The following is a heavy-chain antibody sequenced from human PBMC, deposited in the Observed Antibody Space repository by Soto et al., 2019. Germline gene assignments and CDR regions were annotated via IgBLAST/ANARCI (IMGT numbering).Heavy chain of an antibody. CDR1: GGTFSSYA. CDR2: IIPIFGTA. V-gene: IGHV1-69*13. D-gene: IGHD2-8*01. Sequence: EASVKVSCKASGGTFSSYALSWVRQAPGQGLEWMGGIIPIFGTANYAQKFQGRVTITADESTSTAYMELSSLRSEDTAVYYCARAPVGYCTNGVCYFDYWGQGTLVTVSS. CDR3: ARAPVGYCTNGVCYFDY. J-gene: IGHJ4*02.